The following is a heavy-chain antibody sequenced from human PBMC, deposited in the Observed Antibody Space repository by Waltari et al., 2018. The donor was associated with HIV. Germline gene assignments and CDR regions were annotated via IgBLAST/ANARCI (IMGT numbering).Heavy chain of an antibody. J-gene: IGHJ5*02. CDR2: IGSLQNFI. V-gene: IGHV3-21*01. CDR3: ARGPSSGWSWFDP. D-gene: IGHD6-19*01. Sequence: EVRLLASGGGLVRPGGSLRLSCAASGFRFSDYNMNWVRQGEGKGLEWVASIGSLQNFIHYADSVKGRFTVSRDNAKNSLYLQMNSLTAEDTAVYYCARGPSSGWSWFDPWGQGTLVTVSS. CDR1: GFRFSDYN.